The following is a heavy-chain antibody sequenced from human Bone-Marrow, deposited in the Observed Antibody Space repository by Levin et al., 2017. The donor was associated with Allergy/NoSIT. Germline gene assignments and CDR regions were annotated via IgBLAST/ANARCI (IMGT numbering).Heavy chain of an antibody. V-gene: IGHV3-30*18. CDR3: AKALGYSGYDFRTFDFDF. D-gene: IGHD5-12*01. CDR1: GFTFKDYG. J-gene: IGHJ4*02. CDR2: IIYDGSQE. Sequence: SCTASGFTFKDYGMHWVRQAPGKGLEWVGIIIYDGSQEYYAESVKGRFTMSRDNSKNTLNLQMNSLRAEDTAVYYCAKALGYSGYDFRTFDFDFWGQGTLVTVSS.